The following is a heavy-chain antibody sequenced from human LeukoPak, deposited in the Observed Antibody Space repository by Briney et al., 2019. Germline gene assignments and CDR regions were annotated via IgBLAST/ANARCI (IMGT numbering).Heavy chain of an antibody. J-gene: IGHJ4*02. CDR3: ARDSVTIFGVVLDDYDY. Sequence: ASVKVSCKASGYTFTSYYMHWVRQAPGQGLEWMGIINPSGGSTSYAQKFQGRVTMTRDTSTSTVYMELSSLRSEDTAVYYCARDSVTIFGVVLDDYDYWGQGTLSPSPQ. CDR1: GYTFTSYY. V-gene: IGHV1-46*01. CDR2: INPSGGST. D-gene: IGHD3-3*01.